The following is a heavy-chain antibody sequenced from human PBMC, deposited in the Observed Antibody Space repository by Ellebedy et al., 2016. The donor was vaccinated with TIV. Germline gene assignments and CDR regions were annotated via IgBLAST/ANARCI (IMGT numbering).Heavy chain of an antibody. CDR1: GFTFDDYG. D-gene: IGHD2-15*01. J-gene: IGHJ4*02. Sequence: GGSLRLXXAASGFTFDDYGMSWVRQPPGKGLEWVSGINWNGGSTGYADSVKGRFTISRDNAKNSVYLQMNSLRAEDTAVYYCARAKVVASYYFDYWGQGTLVTVSS. CDR3: ARAKVVASYYFDY. V-gene: IGHV3-20*03. CDR2: INWNGGST.